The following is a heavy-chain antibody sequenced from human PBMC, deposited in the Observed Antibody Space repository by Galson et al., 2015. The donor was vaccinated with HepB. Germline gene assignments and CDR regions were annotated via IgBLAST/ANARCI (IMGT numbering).Heavy chain of an antibody. Sequence: SLRLSCAASGFTFSDYYMSWIRQAPGKGLEWVSYISSSGSTIYYADSVKGRFTISRDNAKNSLYLQMNSLRAEDTAVYYCARDSRYCTNGVCKTKAEFDYWGQGTLVTVSS. D-gene: IGHD2-8*01. V-gene: IGHV3-11*01. J-gene: IGHJ4*02. CDR1: GFTFSDYY. CDR2: ISSSGSTI. CDR3: ARDSRYCTNGVCKTKAEFDY.